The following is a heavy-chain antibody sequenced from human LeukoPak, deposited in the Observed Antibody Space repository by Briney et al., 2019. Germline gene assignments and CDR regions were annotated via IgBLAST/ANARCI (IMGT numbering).Heavy chain of an antibody. Sequence: GESLKISCKGSGYSFTSYWIGWVRQMPGKGLEWMGIIYPGDSDTRYSPSFQGQVTISADKSISTAYLQWGSLKASDTAMYYCASFRGYSYGYSQYYFDYWGQGTLVTVSS. CDR3: ASFRGYSYGYSQYYFDY. J-gene: IGHJ4*02. V-gene: IGHV5-51*01. CDR2: IYPGDSDT. D-gene: IGHD5-18*01. CDR1: GYSFTSYW.